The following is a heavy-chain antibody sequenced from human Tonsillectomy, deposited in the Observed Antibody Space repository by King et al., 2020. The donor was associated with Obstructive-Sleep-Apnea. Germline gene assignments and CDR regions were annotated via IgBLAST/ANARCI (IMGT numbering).Heavy chain of an antibody. J-gene: IGHJ4*02. Sequence: VQLVESGGGLGQPGGSLRHSCAASGFTFSSYWMSWVRQAPGKGLGWVANIKQDGREKYYVDSVKGRFTLSRDNAKNSLYLQMNSPRAEDTAVYFCARAPRWRELSLNFDYWGQGTLVTVSS. CDR3: ARAPRWRELSLNFDY. CDR2: IKQDGREK. V-gene: IGHV3-7*04. CDR1: GFTFSSYW. D-gene: IGHD3-16*02.